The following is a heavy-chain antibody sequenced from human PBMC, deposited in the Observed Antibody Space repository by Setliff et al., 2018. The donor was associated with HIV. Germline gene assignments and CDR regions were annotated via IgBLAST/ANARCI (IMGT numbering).Heavy chain of an antibody. J-gene: IGHJ2*01. CDR3: ARETNASGSLTAYWYFDL. D-gene: IGHD3-10*01. CDR2: IYNSGST. V-gene: IGHV4-61*09. CDR1: GGSISSGSYY. Sequence: SETLSLTCTVSGGSISSGSYYWSWIRQPAGKGLEWIGYIYNSGSTYYEPSLRGRVTISIDRSKNQFSLKLNSVTAADTAVYYCARETNASGSLTAYWYFDLWGRGTLVTVSS.